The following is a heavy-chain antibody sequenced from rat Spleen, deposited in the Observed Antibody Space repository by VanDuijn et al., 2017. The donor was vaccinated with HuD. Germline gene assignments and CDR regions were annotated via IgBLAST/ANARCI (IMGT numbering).Heavy chain of an antibody. Sequence: EVQLVESGGGLVQPGRSLKLSCAASGFTYSNYVMAWVRQAPTKGLEWVASISTGGGNIYYPDSVKGRFTISRDNAHNTLYLQLNSLRSEDTATYYCARENYYSADYWGQGVMVTVSS. J-gene: IGHJ2*01. CDR2: ISTGGGNI. CDR3: ARENYYSADY. CDR1: GFTYSNYV. D-gene: IGHD1-1*01. V-gene: IGHV5S13*01.